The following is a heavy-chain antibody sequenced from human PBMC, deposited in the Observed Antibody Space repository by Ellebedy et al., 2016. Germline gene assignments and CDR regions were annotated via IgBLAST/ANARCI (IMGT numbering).Heavy chain of an antibody. D-gene: IGHD4-23*01. J-gene: IGHJ4*02. V-gene: IGHV5-51*01. CDR2: IYPGDSDT. CDR1: GYSFTSYW. CDR3: ARRDYGGNFALLYFDY. Sequence: GESLKISCKGSGYSFTSYWIGWVRQMPGKGLEWMGIIYPGDSDTRYSPSFQGQVTISADKSISTAYLQWSSLKASDTAMYYCARRDYGGNFALLYFDYWGQGTLVTVSS.